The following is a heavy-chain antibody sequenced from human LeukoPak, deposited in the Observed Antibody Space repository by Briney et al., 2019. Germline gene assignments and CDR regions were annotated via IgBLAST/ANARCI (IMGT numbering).Heavy chain of an antibody. J-gene: IGHJ4*02. CDR2: IYYSGST. D-gene: IGHD3-10*01. V-gene: IGHV4-59*08. CDR3: ARHQYYYGSGSYLDY. CDR1: GGSISSYY. Sequence: SETLSLTCTVSGGSISSYYWSWIRQPPGKGLEWIGYIYYSGSTNYNPSLKSRVTISVDTSKSQFSLKLSSVTAADTAVYYCARHQYYYGSGSYLDYWGQGTLVTVSS.